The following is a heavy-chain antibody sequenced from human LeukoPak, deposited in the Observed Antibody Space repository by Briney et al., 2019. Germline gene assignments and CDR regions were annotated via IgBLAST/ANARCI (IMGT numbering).Heavy chain of an antibody. D-gene: IGHD4-17*01. CDR3: AKEVGDYGDYGPDAFDI. CDR2: ISGSGGST. CDR1: GFTFSSYA. J-gene: IGHJ3*02. Sequence: GGSLRLSCAASGFTFSSYAMSWVRQAPGKGLEWVSAISGSGGSTYYADSVKGRFTISRDNSENTLYLQMNSLRAEDTAVYYCAKEVGDYGDYGPDAFDIWGQGTMVTVSS. V-gene: IGHV3-23*01.